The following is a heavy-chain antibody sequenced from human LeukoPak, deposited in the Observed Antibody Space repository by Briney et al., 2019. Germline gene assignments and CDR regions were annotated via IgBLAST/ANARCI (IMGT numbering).Heavy chain of an antibody. Sequence: SETLTLTCAVSGDSISYSYWSWMRQRPGKGPEWIGYIYYTGSTKNIGGNTDNPSLKSRVTMSVDTSKNQISLKLTSVTAADTAVYYCPRRKVATSGTWWLDPWGQGTLVTVSS. J-gene: IGHJ5*02. CDR3: PRRKVATSGTWWLDP. V-gene: IGHV4-34*11. CDR2: IYYTGSTK. CDR1: GDSISYSY. D-gene: IGHD6-13*01.